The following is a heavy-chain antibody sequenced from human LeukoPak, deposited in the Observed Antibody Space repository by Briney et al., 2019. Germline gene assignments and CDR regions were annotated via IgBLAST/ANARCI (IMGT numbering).Heavy chain of an antibody. Sequence: ASVKVSCKASGYTFTSYGISWVRQAPGQGREWMGWISAYNGNTNYAQKLQGRVAMTTDTSTSTAYMELRSLRSDDTAVYYCARGTSGSYYNVDLDYWGQGTLVTVSS. CDR3: ARGTSGSYYNVDLDY. CDR2: ISAYNGNT. V-gene: IGHV1-18*01. D-gene: IGHD3-10*01. CDR1: GYTFTSYG. J-gene: IGHJ4*02.